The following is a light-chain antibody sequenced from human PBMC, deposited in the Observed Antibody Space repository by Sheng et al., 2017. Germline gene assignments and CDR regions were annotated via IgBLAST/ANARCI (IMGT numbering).Light chain of an antibody. CDR2: DAS. J-gene: IGKJ5*01. CDR1: HHIGRD. CDR3: QQRSNWPIT. V-gene: IGKV3-11*01. Sequence: EIVMTQSPTTLSVSPGERVTLSCRASHHIGRDMAWYQHKPGQAPRLLMYDASNRATGIPARFGGSGSGTDFTLTISSLEPEDFAVYYCQQRSNWPITFGQGTRLEIK.